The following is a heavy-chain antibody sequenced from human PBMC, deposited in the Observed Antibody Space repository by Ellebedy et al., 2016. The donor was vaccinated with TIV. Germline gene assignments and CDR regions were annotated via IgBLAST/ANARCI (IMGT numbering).Heavy chain of an antibody. Sequence: ASVKVSCKASGYTFTNYGLSWVRQAPGQGLEWMGWFSGYNGNTYSAQKLQGRVTMTTDTSTSTAYMELRSLRSDDTAVYYCARFVDGDYEDYWGQGALVTVSS. V-gene: IGHV1-18*04. CDR2: FSGYNGNT. D-gene: IGHD4-17*01. CDR3: ARFVDGDYEDY. CDR1: GYTFTNYG. J-gene: IGHJ4*02.